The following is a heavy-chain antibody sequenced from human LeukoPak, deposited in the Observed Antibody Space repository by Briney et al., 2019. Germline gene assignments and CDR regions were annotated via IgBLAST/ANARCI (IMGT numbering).Heavy chain of an antibody. V-gene: IGHV1-8*01. CDR2: MNPNSGNT. D-gene: IGHD3-9*01. J-gene: IGHJ6*03. CDR3: ARGLKGYDILTGYYRVYYYYYMDV. Sequence: ASVKVSCKASGYTFTSYDINWVRQATGQGLEWMGWMNPNSGNTGYAQKFQGRVTMTRNTSISTAYMELSSLRSEDTAAYYCARGLKGYDILTGYYRVYYYYYMDVWGKGTTVTISS. CDR1: GYTFTSYD.